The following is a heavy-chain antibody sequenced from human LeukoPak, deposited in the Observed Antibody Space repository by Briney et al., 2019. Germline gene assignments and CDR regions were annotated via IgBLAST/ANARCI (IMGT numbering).Heavy chain of an antibody. V-gene: IGHV4-59*01. D-gene: IGHD3-10*01. CDR3: AADRQEGGSGSYWFDP. CDR2: VYYSGST. Sequence: SVTQSLTCTISGGSITTYYWSWIRQPAGKGLEWIGNVYYSGSTTYNPSLKTRVTISVDTSKNQFSLRLTSVTAADTAVYYCAADRQEGGSGSYWFDPWGQGTLVTVSP. J-gene: IGHJ5*02. CDR1: GGSITTYY.